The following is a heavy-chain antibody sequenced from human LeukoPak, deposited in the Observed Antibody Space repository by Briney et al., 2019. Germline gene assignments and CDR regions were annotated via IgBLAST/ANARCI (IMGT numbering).Heavy chain of an antibody. CDR1: GGSISSYY. CDR3: ARDKGLAAAGHWYFDL. Sequence: SETLSLTCTVSGGSISSYYWSWIRQPPGKGLEWIGYIYYSGSTNYNPSLKSRVTISGDTSKNQFSLKLSSVTAADTAVYCCARDKGLAAAGHWYFDLWGRGTLVTVSS. D-gene: IGHD6-13*01. CDR2: IYYSGST. V-gene: IGHV4-59*01. J-gene: IGHJ2*01.